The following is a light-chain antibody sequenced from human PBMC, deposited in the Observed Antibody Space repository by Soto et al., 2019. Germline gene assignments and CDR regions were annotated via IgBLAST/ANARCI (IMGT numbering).Light chain of an antibody. CDR1: QSVLYSSNNKNY. V-gene: IGKV4-1*01. CDR2: WAS. CDR3: QQYYSTPLT. Sequence: DIVMTQSPDSLAVSLGERATINCKSSQSVLYSSNNKNYLAWYQQKPGQPPKLLIYWASTRESGVPDRFSGSGSVTDFTLTISSMQDEDVAVYYCQQYYSTPLTFGQGTKVGIK. J-gene: IGKJ1*01.